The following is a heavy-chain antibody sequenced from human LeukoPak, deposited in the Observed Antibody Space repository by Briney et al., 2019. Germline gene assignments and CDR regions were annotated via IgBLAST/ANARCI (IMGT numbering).Heavy chain of an antibody. Sequence: GGSLRLSCAASGFTFSSYSMNWVRQAPGKGLEWVSSISISSSYRYYADSVKGRFTISRDNAKNSLYLQMNSLRAEDTAVYYCARRRDSGSLQHFDYWGQGTLVTVSS. J-gene: IGHJ4*02. V-gene: IGHV3-21*04. CDR2: ISISSSYR. D-gene: IGHD1-26*01. CDR3: ARRRDSGSLQHFDY. CDR1: GFTFSSYS.